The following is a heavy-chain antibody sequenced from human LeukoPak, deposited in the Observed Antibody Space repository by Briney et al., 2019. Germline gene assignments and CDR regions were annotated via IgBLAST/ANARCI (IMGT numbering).Heavy chain of an antibody. J-gene: IGHJ4*02. CDR1: GGSFSGYY. V-gene: IGHV4-34*01. Sequence: SETLSLTCAVYGGSFSGYYWSWIRQPPGKGLEWIGEINHSGSTNYNPSLKSRVTISVDTSKNQFSLKLSPVTAADTAVYYCARGTTMTPTYFDYWGQGTPVTVSS. CDR2: INHSGST. CDR3: ARGTTMTPTYFDY. D-gene: IGHD1-1*01.